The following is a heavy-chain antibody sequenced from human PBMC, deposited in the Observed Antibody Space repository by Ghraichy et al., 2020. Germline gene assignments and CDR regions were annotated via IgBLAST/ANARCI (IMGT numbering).Heavy chain of an antibody. V-gene: IGHV3-49*03. J-gene: IGHJ4*02. D-gene: IGHD6-19*01. CDR3: TRFFEKQWLGRAFDY. CDR1: GFTFGDYA. CDR2: IRSKAYGGTT. Sequence: GESLNISCTASGFTFGDYAMSWFRQAPGKGLEWVGFIRSKAYGGTTEYAASVKGRFTISRDDSKSIAYLQMNSLKTEDTAVYYCTRFFEKQWLGRAFDYWGQGTLVTVSS.